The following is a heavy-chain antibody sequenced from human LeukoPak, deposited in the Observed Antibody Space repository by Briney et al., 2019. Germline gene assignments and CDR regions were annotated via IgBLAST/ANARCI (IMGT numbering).Heavy chain of an antibody. J-gene: IGHJ4*02. CDR3: AKEDCSSTSCYAGYFDY. Sequence: PRGSLRLSCAASGFTFSSYGMHWVRQAPGKGLEWVAVISYDGSNKYYADSVKGRFTISRDNSKNTLYLQMNSLRAEDTAVYYCAKEDCSSTSCYAGYFDYWGQGTLVTVSS. D-gene: IGHD2-2*01. V-gene: IGHV3-30*18. CDR2: ISYDGSNK. CDR1: GFTFSSYG.